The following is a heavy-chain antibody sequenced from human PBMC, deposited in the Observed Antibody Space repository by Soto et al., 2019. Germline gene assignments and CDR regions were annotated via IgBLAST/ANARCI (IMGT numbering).Heavy chain of an antibody. CDR2: VNHNGRN. J-gene: IGHJ3*01. CDR3: ARGGSSDWQVAFDF. D-gene: IGHD6-19*01. V-gene: IGHV4-34*01. Sequence: SETLSLTCAVYGGFFGGYFWNWIRQTPGKGLEWIGKVNHNGRNNYNPSLKSRVTISLDMSKNQISLKLTSVTAADTAVYYCARGGSSDWQVAFDFWGQGTMVTVSS. CDR1: GGFFGGYF.